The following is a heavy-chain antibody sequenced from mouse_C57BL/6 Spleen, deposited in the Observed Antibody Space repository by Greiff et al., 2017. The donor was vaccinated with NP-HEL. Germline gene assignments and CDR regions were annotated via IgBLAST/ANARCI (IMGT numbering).Heavy chain of an antibody. CDR3: ARFGYGSSSWFAY. CDR2: INPGSGGT. V-gene: IGHV1-54*01. J-gene: IGHJ3*01. CDR1: GYAFTNYL. Sequence: VQLQQSGAELVRPGTSVKVSCKASGYAFTNYLIVWVKQRPGQGLEWIGVINPGSGGTNYNEKFKGKATLTADKSSSTAYMQLSSLTSEDSAVYFCARFGYGSSSWFAYWGQGTLVTVSA. D-gene: IGHD1-1*01.